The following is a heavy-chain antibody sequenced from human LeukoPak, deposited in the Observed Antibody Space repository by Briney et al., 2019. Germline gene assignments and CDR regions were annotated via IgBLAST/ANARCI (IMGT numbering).Heavy chain of an antibody. CDR3: ARQHYYGSGSYEATSVDY. CDR2: INHSGST. V-gene: IGHV4-34*01. Sequence: PSETLSLTCAVYGGSFSGYYWSWIRQPPGKGLEWIGEINHSGSTNYNPSLKSRVTISVDTSKNQFSLKLSSVTAADTAVYYCARQHYYGSGSYEATSVDYWGQGTLVTVSS. J-gene: IGHJ4*02. CDR1: GGSFSGYY. D-gene: IGHD3-10*01.